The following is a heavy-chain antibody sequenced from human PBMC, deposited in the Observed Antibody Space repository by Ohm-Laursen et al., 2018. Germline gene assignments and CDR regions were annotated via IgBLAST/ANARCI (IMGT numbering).Heavy chain of an antibody. V-gene: IGHV3-23*01. D-gene: IGHD3-9*01. CDR2: ISGGDGST. Sequence: GSLRLSCAASGFTLSNYAMTWVRQAPGKGLGWVSTISGGDGSTYYADSVKGRFTISRDNSKNTLYLQMNSLRAEDTAVYYCAKERDVSTGYALQHWGQGTLVTVSS. CDR1: GFTLSNYA. J-gene: IGHJ1*01. CDR3: AKERDVSTGYALQH.